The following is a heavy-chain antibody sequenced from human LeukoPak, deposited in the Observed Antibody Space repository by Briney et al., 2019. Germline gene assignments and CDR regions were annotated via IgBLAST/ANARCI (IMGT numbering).Heavy chain of an antibody. V-gene: IGHV1-2*06. Sequence: GASVKVSCKASGYTFTGYYMHWVRQAPGQGLEWMGRINPNSGGTNYAQKFQGRVTMTRDTSISTAYMELSSLRSEDTAVYYCARTRIPAASDYWGQGTLVTVSS. D-gene: IGHD2-2*01. CDR1: GYTFTGYY. CDR2: INPNSGGT. CDR3: ARTRIPAASDY. J-gene: IGHJ4*02.